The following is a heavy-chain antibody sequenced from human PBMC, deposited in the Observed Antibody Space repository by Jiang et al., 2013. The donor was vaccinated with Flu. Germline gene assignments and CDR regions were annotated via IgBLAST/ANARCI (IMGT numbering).Heavy chain of an antibody. CDR2: IYYTGST. CDR1: GGSVSNYY. D-gene: IGHD2/OR15-2a*01. V-gene: IGHV4-59*02. CDR3: ARFYGNAFDI. Sequence: LLKPSETLSLTCTVSGGSVSNYYWSWVRQPPGKGLEWIGYIYYTGSTNYNSSLASRLTISVDTSKNQFSLRLSSVTAADTAVYYCARFYGNAFDIWGQGTMVTVSS. J-gene: IGHJ3*02.